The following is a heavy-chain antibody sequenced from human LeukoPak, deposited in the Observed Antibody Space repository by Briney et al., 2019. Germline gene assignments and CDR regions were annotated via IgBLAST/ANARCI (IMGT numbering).Heavy chain of an antibody. J-gene: IGHJ6*03. CDR2: ISAYNGDT. CDR1: GYTFTSYG. D-gene: IGHD3-3*01. V-gene: IGHV1-18*01. Sequence: ASVKVSCKASGYTFTSYGINWVRQAPGQGLEWMGWISAYNGDTNYAQKLQGRVTMTTDTSTSTAYMELRSLRSDDTAVYYCARSTSYYDFWSGYYSYVYYYYMDVWGKGTTVTVSS. CDR3: ARSTSYYDFWSGYYSYVYYYYMDV.